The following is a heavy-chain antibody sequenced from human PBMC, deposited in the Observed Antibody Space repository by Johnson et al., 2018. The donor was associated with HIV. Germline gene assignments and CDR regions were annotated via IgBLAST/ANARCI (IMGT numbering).Heavy chain of an antibody. CDR2: ISYDGINK. Sequence: QVQLVESGGGVVQPGRSLRLSCAASGFTFSSCAMHWVRQAPGKGLEWETIISYDGINKYYAESVKGRFTISRDISKDTRYLQMNSLRAEDTAVYYCAREGVWVKAFDIWGQGTMVTVSS. J-gene: IGHJ3*02. CDR1: GFTFSSCA. CDR3: AREGVWVKAFDI. D-gene: IGHD1-26*01. V-gene: IGHV3-30*04.